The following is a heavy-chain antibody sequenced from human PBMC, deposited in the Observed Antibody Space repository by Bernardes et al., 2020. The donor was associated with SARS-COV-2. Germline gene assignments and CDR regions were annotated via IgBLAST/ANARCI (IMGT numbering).Heavy chain of an antibody. Sequence: SETLSLTCTVSGGSISSSSYYWGWIRQPPGKGLEWIGSIYYSGITYYNPSLKSRLTISVDTSKNQFSLKLSSVTAADTAVYYCARQRGSITMIVVVQNWFDPWGQGTLVTVSS. J-gene: IGHJ5*02. V-gene: IGHV4-39*01. CDR2: IYYSGIT. D-gene: IGHD3-22*01. CDR1: GGSISSSSYY. CDR3: ARQRGSITMIVVVQNWFDP.